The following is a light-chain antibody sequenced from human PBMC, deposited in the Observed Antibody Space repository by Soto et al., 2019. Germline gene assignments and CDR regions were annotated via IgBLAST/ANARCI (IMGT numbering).Light chain of an antibody. CDR1: QGISSY. CDR2: AAS. J-gene: IGKJ5*01. Sequence: AIRMTQSPSSFSASTGDRVTITCRASQGISSYLAWYQQKPGKAPKLLIYAASRLQSGVPSRFSGTGSGTDFTLTISSLQPEDFAIYYCQQTFGKPLVTFGQGTRLE. CDR3: QQTFGKPLVT. V-gene: IGKV1-8*01.